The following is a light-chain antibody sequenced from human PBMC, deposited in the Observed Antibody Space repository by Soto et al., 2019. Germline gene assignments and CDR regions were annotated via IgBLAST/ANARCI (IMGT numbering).Light chain of an antibody. CDR1: QSVSSNS. Sequence: EIALTQSPGNLSLSPGERATPPCRASQSVSSNSLAWYQQKPGQAPRLLIYGASKRATGFPARFSGSGSGTDFTLTISSLQSEDFAVYYCQQYNNWPWTFGQGTKVDI. V-gene: IGKV3-15*01. CDR3: QQYNNWPWT. J-gene: IGKJ1*01. CDR2: GAS.